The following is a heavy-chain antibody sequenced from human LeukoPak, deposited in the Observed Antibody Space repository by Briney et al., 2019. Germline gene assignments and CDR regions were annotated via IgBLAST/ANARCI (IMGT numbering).Heavy chain of an antibody. CDR2: IYDSGST. CDR3: ARALGYSGYDYADY. D-gene: IGHD5-12*01. Sequence: SQTLSLTCTVSGDSISSGGYYWSWIRQPPGKGLECIGYIYDSGSTYYNPSLKSRVTISVDTSKNQFSLKLTSVTAADTAVYYCARALGYSGYDYADYWGQGTLVTVSS. V-gene: IGHV4-31*03. CDR1: GDSISSGGYY. J-gene: IGHJ4*02.